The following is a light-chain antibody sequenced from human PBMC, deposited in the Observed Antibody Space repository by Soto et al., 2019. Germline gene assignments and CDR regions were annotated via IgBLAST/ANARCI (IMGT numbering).Light chain of an antibody. CDR3: QQYFSTPLT. V-gene: IGKV4-1*01. J-gene: IGKJ4*01. CDR1: QSVLYNSNNKNY. Sequence: DIVMTQSPDSLAVSLGERATINCKSSQSVLYNSNNKNYLAWYQQKPGQPPKLLIYWASTRESGVPDRFSGRGCVTDFTLTISSLQAEDVAVYYCQQYFSTPLTFGGGTKVEIK. CDR2: WAS.